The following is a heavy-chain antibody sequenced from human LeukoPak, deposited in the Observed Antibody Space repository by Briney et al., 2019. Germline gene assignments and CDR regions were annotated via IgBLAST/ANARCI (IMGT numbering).Heavy chain of an antibody. CDR3: ASGAQRDHFDY. CDR1: GYTFTGYY. Sequence: ASVTVSFKASGYTFTGYYMHWVRQAPGQGLEWMGWINPKSGGTNYAQNFRGRVTMTRDTSISTAYMELSSLRSDDTAVYYCASGAQRDHFDYWGQGTLVTVSS. D-gene: IGHD4/OR15-4a*01. CDR2: INPKSGGT. J-gene: IGHJ4*02. V-gene: IGHV1-2*02.